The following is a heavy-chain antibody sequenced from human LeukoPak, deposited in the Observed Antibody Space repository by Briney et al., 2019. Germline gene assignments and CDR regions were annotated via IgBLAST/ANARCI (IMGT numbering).Heavy chain of an antibody. CDR2: ICSVGNT. V-gene: IGHV3-53*01. D-gene: IGHD3-22*01. CDR3: ARVDYYDSSGYTGYFDY. J-gene: IGHJ4*02. Sequence: GGSLRLSCAASGFTVSSNYMTWVRQAPGKGLEWVSVICSVGNTYYADSVKGRFTISRDNSKNTLYLQMNSLRAEDTAVYYCARVDYYDSSGYTGYFDYWGQGTLVTVSS. CDR1: GFTVSSNY.